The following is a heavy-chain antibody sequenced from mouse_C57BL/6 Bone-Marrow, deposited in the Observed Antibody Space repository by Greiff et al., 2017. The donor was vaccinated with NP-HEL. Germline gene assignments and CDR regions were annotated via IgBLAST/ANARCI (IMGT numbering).Heavy chain of an antibody. CDR1: GYTFTSYT. CDR3: AKRELRSPWFVF. J-gene: IGHJ3*01. V-gene: IGHV1-4*01. Sequence: QVQLQQSGAELARPGASVKMSCKASGYTFTSYTMHWVKQRPGQGLEWIGYINPSSCYTKYNQKFKDKATLTADKSSSTTFMQLSSLTSEDSAGYYCAKRELRSPWFVFWGQGTLVTVS. D-gene: IGHD6-1*01. CDR2: INPSSCYT.